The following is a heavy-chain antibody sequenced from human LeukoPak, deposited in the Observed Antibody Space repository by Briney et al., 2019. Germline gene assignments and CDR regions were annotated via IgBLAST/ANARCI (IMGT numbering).Heavy chain of an antibody. J-gene: IGHJ6*03. V-gene: IGHV3-7*01. CDR2: IKQGGSEK. CDR1: GFTFSSYW. D-gene: IGHD1-26*01. Sequence: PGGSLRLSCAASGFTFSSYWMSWVRQAPGKGLEWVANIKQGGSEKYYVDSVKGRFTISSDNAKNSLYLQMNSLRAEDTAVYYCARVNWWELPSPGYNYYYYMDVWGKGTTVTVSS. CDR3: ARVNWWELPSPGYNYYYYMDV.